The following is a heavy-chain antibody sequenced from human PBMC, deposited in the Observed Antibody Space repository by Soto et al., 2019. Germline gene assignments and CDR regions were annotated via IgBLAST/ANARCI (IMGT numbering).Heavy chain of an antibody. J-gene: IGHJ6*03. Sequence: GGSLRLSCAASGFTFSSYWMHWVRQAPGKGLVWVSRINSDGSSTSYADSVKGRFTISRDNAKNTLYLQMNSLRAEDTAVYYCARVAAEVYDYIWGSYRSDMDVWGKGTTVTVSS. CDR3: ARVAAEVYDYIWGSYRSDMDV. CDR2: INSDGSST. D-gene: IGHD3-16*02. V-gene: IGHV3-74*01. CDR1: GFTFSSYW.